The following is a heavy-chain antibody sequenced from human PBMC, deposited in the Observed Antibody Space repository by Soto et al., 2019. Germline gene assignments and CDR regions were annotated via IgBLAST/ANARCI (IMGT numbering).Heavy chain of an antibody. CDR1: GFTFSTYA. V-gene: IGHV3-23*01. CDR3: ATQVRIPAASRAFDY. CDR2: IGCCCGST. Sequence: EVQLLESGGGMIQPGGSLRLSCAASGFTFSTYAMSWVRQAPGMGLEWVSSIGCCCGSTNHADSVKGRFTISRDNSKKTLYRQINSVRAENTAVYYCATQVRIPAASRAFDYWGQGTLVTVSS. D-gene: IGHD6-25*01. J-gene: IGHJ4*02.